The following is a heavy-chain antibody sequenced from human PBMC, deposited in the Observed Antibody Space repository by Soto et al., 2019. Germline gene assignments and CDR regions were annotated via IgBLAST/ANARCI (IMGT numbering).Heavy chain of an antibody. CDR1: GYTFTSYG. CDR3: ARHGLNYYDSSAVVNWFDP. Sequence: ASVKVSCKASGYTFTSYGISWVRQAPGQRLEWMGWVSAYNGNTSYAQILQGRVTMTTDTSTSTAYMELRSLKSDDTAVYYCARHGLNYYDSSAVVNWFDPWGQGTLVTVSS. J-gene: IGHJ5*02. D-gene: IGHD3-22*01. CDR2: VSAYNGNT. V-gene: IGHV1-18*01.